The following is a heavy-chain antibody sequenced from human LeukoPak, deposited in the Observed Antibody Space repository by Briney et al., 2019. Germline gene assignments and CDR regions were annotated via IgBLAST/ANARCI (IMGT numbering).Heavy chain of an antibody. J-gene: IGHJ5*02. V-gene: IGHV4-39*07. D-gene: IGHD3-22*01. CDR3: ARGTQGRYYYDSSGYYNYGVAINCFDP. CDR1: GGSISSSSYY. CDR2: IYYSGST. Sequence: SETLSLTCTVSGGSISSSSYYWGWIRQPPGKGLEWIGSIYYSGSTYYNPSLKSRVTISVDTSKNQFSLRLSSVTAADTAVYYCARGTQGRYYYDSSGYYNYGVAINCFDPWGQGTLVTVSS.